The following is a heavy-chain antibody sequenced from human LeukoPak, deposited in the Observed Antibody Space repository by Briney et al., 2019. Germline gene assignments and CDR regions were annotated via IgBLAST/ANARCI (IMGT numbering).Heavy chain of an antibody. J-gene: IGHJ6*03. Sequence: PSETLSLTCTVSGGPISSYYWSWIRQPPGKGLELIGYIYYSGSTNYNPSLKSRVTITVDTSKNQFSLKLSSVTAADTAVYYCARVGYQLPEPYYYYYMDVWGKGTTVTVSS. CDR3: ARVGYQLPEPYYYYYMDV. CDR1: GGPISSYY. CDR2: IYYSGST. D-gene: IGHD2-2*01. V-gene: IGHV4-59*01.